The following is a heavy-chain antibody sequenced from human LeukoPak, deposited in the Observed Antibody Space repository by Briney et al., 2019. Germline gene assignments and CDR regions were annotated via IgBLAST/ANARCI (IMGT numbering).Heavy chain of an antibody. J-gene: IGHJ4*02. V-gene: IGHV3-74*01. D-gene: IGHD3-22*01. CDR3: ARGNYSHYYDSSGYYPFDY. CDR2: INSDGSST. CDR1: GFTFSSYW. Sequence: PGGSLRLSCAASGFTFSSYWMHWVRQAPGKGLVWVSRINSDGSSTSYADSVKGRFTISRDNAKNTLYLQINSLRAEDTAVYCCARGNYSHYYDSSGYYPFDYWGQGTLVTVSS.